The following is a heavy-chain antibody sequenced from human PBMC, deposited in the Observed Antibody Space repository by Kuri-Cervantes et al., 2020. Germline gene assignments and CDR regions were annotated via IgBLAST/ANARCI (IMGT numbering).Heavy chain of an antibody. CDR1: GDSVSSNSAA. CDR2: TYYRSKWYN. J-gene: IGHJ4*02. D-gene: IGHD3-3*01. Sequence: SETLSLTCAISGDSVSSNSAAWNWIRQSPSRGLEWLGRTYYRSKWYNDYAVSVKSRMTINPDTSKNQFSLQLNSVTPEDTAVYYCARGRRFLEWLLYDYWGQGTLVTVSS. V-gene: IGHV6-1*01. CDR3: ARGRRFLEWLLYDY.